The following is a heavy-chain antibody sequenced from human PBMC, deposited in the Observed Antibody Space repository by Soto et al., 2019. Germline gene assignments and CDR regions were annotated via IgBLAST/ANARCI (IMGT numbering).Heavy chain of an antibody. CDR3: ARQVGGWAPWYFDY. V-gene: IGHV4-59*08. J-gene: IGHJ4*02. D-gene: IGHD6-19*01. CDR1: GGSISSCY. Sequence: SVSGGSISSCYWRCINKHPGKGLEWIGYIYYSGSTNYNPSLKSRVTISVDTSKNQFSLKLSSVTAADTAVYYCARQVGGWAPWYFDYWGQGTLVTGSS. CDR2: IYYSGST.